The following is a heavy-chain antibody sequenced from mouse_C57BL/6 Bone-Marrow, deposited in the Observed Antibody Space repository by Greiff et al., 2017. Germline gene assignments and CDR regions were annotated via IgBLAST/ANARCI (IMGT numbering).Heavy chain of an antibody. CDR3: ARGSSYRFAY. J-gene: IGHJ3*01. V-gene: IGHV1-81*01. CDR1: GYTFTSYG. Sequence: VPLVESGAELARPGASVKLSCKASGYTFTSYGISWVKQRTGQGLEWIGEIYPRSGNTYYHEKFKGKATLTADKSSSTAYMELRSLTSEDFAVDFYARGSSYRFAYWGQGTLVTVSA. CDR2: IYPRSGNT. D-gene: IGHD1-1*01.